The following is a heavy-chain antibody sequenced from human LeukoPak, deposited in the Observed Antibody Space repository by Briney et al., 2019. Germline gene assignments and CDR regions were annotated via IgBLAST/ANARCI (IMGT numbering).Heavy chain of an antibody. CDR2: IYYSGST. J-gene: IGHJ4*02. D-gene: IGHD6-13*01. CDR1: GGSISSSSYY. V-gene: IGHV4-39*01. Sequence: SETLSLTCTVSGGSISSSSYYWGWIRQPPGKVLEWIGSIYYSGSTYYNPSLKSRVTISVDTSKNQFSLKLSSVTAADTAVYYCARLRAAALDYWGQGTLVTVSS. CDR3: ARLRAAALDY.